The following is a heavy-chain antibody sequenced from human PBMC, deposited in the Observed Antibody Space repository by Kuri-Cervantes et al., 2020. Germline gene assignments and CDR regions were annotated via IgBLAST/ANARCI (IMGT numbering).Heavy chain of an antibody. D-gene: IGHD4-17*01. Sequence: SVKVSCKASGYTFTSYCMHWVRQAPGQGLEWMGGIIPIFGTANYAQKFQGRVTITTDESTSTAYMELSSLRSEDTAVYYCARVNGYYYYMDVWGKGTTVTVSS. J-gene: IGHJ6*03. CDR3: ARVNGYYYYMDV. CDR2: IIPIFGTA. V-gene: IGHV1-69*05. CDR1: GYTFTSYC.